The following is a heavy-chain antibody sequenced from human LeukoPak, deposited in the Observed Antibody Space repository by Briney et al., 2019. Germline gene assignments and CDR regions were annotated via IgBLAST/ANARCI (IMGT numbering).Heavy chain of an antibody. CDR2: IYSGGST. V-gene: IGHV3-53*01. Sequence: GGSLRLSCAASGFTVSSNYMSWVRQAPGKGLEWVSVIYSGGSTYYADSVKGRFTISTDNSKNTLYLQMNSLRAEDTDVYYCAREIGGALHYFDYWGQGTLVTVSS. J-gene: IGHJ4*02. D-gene: IGHD1-26*01. CDR1: GFTVSSNY. CDR3: AREIGGALHYFDY.